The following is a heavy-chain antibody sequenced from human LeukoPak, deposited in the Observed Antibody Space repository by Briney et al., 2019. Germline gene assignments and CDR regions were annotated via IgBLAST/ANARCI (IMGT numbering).Heavy chain of an antibody. CDR1: GFTFDEFA. CDR3: AKDKERTGWTS. J-gene: IGHJ4*02. Sequence: PGGSLRLSCAASGFTFDEFAMHWVRRAPGKGLEWVAFITGDGARPYYTDSVKGRFTISRDNSKNSLYLQMNSLGTEDTALYYCAKDKERTGWTSWGQGTQVTVSS. V-gene: IGHV3-43*02. D-gene: IGHD1-1*01. CDR2: ITGDGARP.